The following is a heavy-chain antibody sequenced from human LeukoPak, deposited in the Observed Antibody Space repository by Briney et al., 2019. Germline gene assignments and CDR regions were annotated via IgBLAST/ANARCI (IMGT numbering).Heavy chain of an antibody. CDR3: ARHLISAHHNWFDP. D-gene: IGHD3-22*01. Sequence: SETLSLTCTVSGGSISSSSYYWGWIRQPPGKGLEWIGSIYYSGSTYYNPSLKSRVTISVDTSKNQFSLKLSSVTAADTAVYYCARHLISAHHNWFDPWGQGTLVTVSS. CDR1: GGSISSSSYY. J-gene: IGHJ5*02. CDR2: IYYSGST. V-gene: IGHV4-39*01.